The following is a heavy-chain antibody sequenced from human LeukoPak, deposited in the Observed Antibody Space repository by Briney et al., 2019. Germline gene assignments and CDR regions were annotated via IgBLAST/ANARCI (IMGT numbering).Heavy chain of an antibody. V-gene: IGHV4-31*03. CDR3: ARYCSSTNCYKGGFDP. Sequence: SETLSLTCTVSGGSISSGGYYWSWIRQHPGKGLEWIGYIYYSGSTYSNPSLKSRVTISVDTSKNQFSLNLSSVTAADTAVYCCARYCSSTNCYKGGFDPWGQGTLVTVSS. CDR2: IYYSGST. CDR1: GGSISSGGYY. J-gene: IGHJ5*02. D-gene: IGHD2-2*02.